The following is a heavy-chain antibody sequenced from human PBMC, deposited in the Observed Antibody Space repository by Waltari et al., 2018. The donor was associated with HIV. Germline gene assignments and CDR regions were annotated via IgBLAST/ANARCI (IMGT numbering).Heavy chain of an antibody. CDR1: GFSLSTSGVG. CDR2: IYWDEDK. CDR3: VHGGDYGDSKWFGP. V-gene: IGHV2-5*02. Sequence: QITLRESGPTLVKPTQTLTLTCTFSGFSLSTSGVGVGWVRQPPGKALEWLAGIYWDEDKRYNPSRKNRLTIIKNTSKKEVVLTMTNIDPADTATYDCVHGGDYGDSKWFGPWGQGTLVTVSS. J-gene: IGHJ5*02. D-gene: IGHD2-21*02.